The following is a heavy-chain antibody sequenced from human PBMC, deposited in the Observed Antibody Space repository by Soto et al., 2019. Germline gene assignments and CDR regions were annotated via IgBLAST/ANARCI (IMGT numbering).Heavy chain of an antibody. D-gene: IGHD2-2*01. J-gene: IGHJ6*02. Sequence: ASVKVSCKASGHTFTSYYMHWVRQAPGQGLEWMGIINPSGGSTSYAQKFQGRVTMTRDTSTSTVYMELSSLRSEDTAVYYCAREKTPYQLLYYYYGMDVWGQGTTVTVSS. V-gene: IGHV1-46*03. CDR1: GHTFTSYY. CDR3: AREKTPYQLLYYYYGMDV. CDR2: INPSGGST.